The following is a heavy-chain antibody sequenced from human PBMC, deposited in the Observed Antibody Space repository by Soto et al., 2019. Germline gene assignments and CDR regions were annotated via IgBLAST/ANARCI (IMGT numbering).Heavy chain of an antibody. CDR3: ARLLVLPAAICAFDI. D-gene: IGHD2-2*01. CDR1: GGSISSYY. V-gene: IGHV4-59*08. J-gene: IGHJ3*02. Sequence: SETLSLTCTVSGGSISSYYWSWIRQPPGKGLERIGYIYYSGSTNYNPSLKSRVTISVDTSKNQFSLKLSSVTAADTAVYYCARLLVLPAAICAFDIWGQGTMVTV. CDR2: IYYSGST.